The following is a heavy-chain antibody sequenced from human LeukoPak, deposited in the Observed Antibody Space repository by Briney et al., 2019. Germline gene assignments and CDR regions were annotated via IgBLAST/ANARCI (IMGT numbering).Heavy chain of an antibody. J-gene: IGHJ4*02. D-gene: IGHD3-10*01. CDR3: TTASPLYGSGH. Sequence: GGSLRLSCAAXGXXXXXAXXXXXXXAXXXXLXXVXRIKSKTDGGXTDXAAPXKXRFTISRDDSKNTLYLQMNSLKXEDTAVYYCTTASPLYGSGHWGQGTLVTVSS. V-gene: IGHV3-15*01. CDR2: IKSKTDGGXT. CDR1: GXXXXXAX.